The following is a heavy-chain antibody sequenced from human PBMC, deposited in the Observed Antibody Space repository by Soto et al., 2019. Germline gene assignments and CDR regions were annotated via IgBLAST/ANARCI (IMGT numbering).Heavy chain of an antibody. CDR1: GFTFSDYA. J-gene: IGHJ6*02. CDR3: ARPAATVIFYSGMDV. CDR2: ISFDGSNE. Sequence: GGSLRLSCAASGFTFSDYAMHWVRQAPGKGLEWVAIISFDGSNEHYADSVQGRFTISRDNSENTLYLQMNSLRADDTAVYYCARPAATVIFYSGMDVWGQGXTVTVSS. V-gene: IGHV3-30-3*01. D-gene: IGHD4-17*01.